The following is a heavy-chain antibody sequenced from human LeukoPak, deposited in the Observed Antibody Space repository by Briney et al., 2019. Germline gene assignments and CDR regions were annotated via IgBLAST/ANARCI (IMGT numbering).Heavy chain of an antibody. D-gene: IGHD3-9*01. V-gene: IGHV1-69*04. Sequence: VASVKVSCKASGGTFSSYAISWVRQAPGQGLEWMGRIIPILGIANYAQKFQGRVTITADKSTSTAYMELSSLRAEDTAVYYCAKGDDFLADYRYRFDYWGQGTLVTVSS. CDR1: GGTFSSYA. CDR3: AKGDDFLADYRYRFDY. J-gene: IGHJ4*02. CDR2: IIPILGIA.